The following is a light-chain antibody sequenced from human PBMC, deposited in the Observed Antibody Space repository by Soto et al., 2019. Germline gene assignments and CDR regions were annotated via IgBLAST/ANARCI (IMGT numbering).Light chain of an antibody. CDR2: GTT. J-gene: IGLJ1*01. CDR3: QSYDSSLSGFV. CDR1: SPNFGAGFD. V-gene: IGLV1-40*01. Sequence: QSVLTQPPSVSGAPGQRVTISCTGSSPNFGAGFDVHWYQQLPGTAPKLLIYGTTNRPSGVPERFSGSKSGTSASLAVTGLLAEDEADYYCQSYDSSLSGFVFGTGTKLTVL.